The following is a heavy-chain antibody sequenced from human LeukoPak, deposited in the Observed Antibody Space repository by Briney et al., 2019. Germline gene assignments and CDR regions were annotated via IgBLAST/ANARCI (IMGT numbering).Heavy chain of an antibody. V-gene: IGHV3-30*03. CDR1: GFAFSNYG. Sequence: PGGSLRLSCAASGFAFSNYGMHWVRQAPGKGLEWVALISNDGSSKYYANSVKGRFTIARDNAENSLYLQMNSLRAEDTAVYYCARRYCSSTSCTLDYWGQGALVTVSS. CDR3: ARRYCSSTSCTLDY. D-gene: IGHD2-2*01. CDR2: ISNDGSSK. J-gene: IGHJ4*02.